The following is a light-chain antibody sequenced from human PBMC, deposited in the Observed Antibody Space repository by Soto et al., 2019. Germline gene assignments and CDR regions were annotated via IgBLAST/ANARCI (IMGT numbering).Light chain of an antibody. CDR3: QQYGSSPMYT. CDR1: QSVSSSY. Sequence: EIVLTQSPGTLSLSPGERATLSCRASQSVSSSYLAWYQQKPGQAPRLLIYGASSRVTGIPDRFSGSGSGTDFSLTISRLEPEDFAVYYCQQYGSSPMYTFGQWTKLEIK. J-gene: IGKJ2*01. V-gene: IGKV3-20*01. CDR2: GAS.